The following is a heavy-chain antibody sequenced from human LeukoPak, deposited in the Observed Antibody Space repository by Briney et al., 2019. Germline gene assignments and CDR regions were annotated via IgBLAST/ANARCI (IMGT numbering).Heavy chain of an antibody. CDR1: GGSISSYY. V-gene: IGHV4-59*08. D-gene: IGHD3-16*01. Sequence: SETLSLTCTVSGGSISSYYWSWIRQPPGKGLEWVGYVYNSGDTGKNPSLRSRVTILLDTSKNQCSLKLTSVSAADTAVYYCARLKLGAYFDLWGRGTLVTVSS. CDR3: ARLKLGAYFDL. J-gene: IGHJ2*01. CDR2: VYNSGDT.